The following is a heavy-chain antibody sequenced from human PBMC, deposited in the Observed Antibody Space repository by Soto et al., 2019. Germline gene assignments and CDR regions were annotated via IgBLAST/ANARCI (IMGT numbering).Heavy chain of an antibody. CDR3: ARDGNTAMAFFDY. CDR2: IWYDGSNK. CDR1: GVTFSSYG. D-gene: IGHD5-18*01. Sequence: PGGSVRLSXAASGVTFSSYGMHWVRQAPGKGLEWVAVIWYDGSNKYYADSVKGRFTISRDNSKNTLYLQMNSLRAEDTAVYYCARDGNTAMAFFDYWGQGTLVTVSS. J-gene: IGHJ4*02. V-gene: IGHV3-33*01.